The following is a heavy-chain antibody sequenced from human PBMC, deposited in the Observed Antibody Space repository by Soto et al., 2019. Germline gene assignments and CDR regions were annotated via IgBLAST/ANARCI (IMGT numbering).Heavy chain of an antibody. CDR1: GGSISSSSYY. D-gene: IGHD6-19*01. Sequence: SETLSLTCTVSGGSISSSSYYWGWIRQPPGKGLEWIGSIYYSGSTYYNPSLKSRATISVDTSKNHFSLKLGSVTAADTAVYYCARQRQWGPKYFDYWGQGTLVTVSS. CDR2: IYYSGST. V-gene: IGHV4-39*01. J-gene: IGHJ4*02. CDR3: ARQRQWGPKYFDY.